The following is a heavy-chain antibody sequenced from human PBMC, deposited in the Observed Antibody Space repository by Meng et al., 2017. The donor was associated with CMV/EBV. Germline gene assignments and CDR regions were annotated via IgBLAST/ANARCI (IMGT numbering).Heavy chain of an antibody. Sequence: GESLKISCAASGFTFSSYSMNWVRQAPGKGLEWVSSISSSSSYIYYADSVKGRFTISRDNAKNSLYLQMNSLRAEDTAVYYCARYEGRRSFDYWGQGTLVTVSS. CDR2: ISSSSSYI. CDR1: GFTFSSYS. J-gene: IGHJ4*02. V-gene: IGHV3-21*01. D-gene: IGHD2-8*01. CDR3: ARYEGRRSFDY.